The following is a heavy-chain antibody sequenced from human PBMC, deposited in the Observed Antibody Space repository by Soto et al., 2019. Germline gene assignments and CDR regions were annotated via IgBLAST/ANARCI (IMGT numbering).Heavy chain of an antibody. CDR3: VKVSTFYDILTGYYSTNFFDP. CDR1: GFTFSEYS. J-gene: IGHJ5*02. V-gene: IGHV3-64D*06. Sequence: GGSLRLSCPASGFTFSEYSMHWVRQAPGKGLQYVSTISSDGDITYYADSVKGRFTISRDNPKNTLYLQMNSLRPEDTAVYYCVKVSTFYDILTGYYSTNFFDPWGQGTLVTVSS. CDR2: ISSDGDIT. D-gene: IGHD3-9*01.